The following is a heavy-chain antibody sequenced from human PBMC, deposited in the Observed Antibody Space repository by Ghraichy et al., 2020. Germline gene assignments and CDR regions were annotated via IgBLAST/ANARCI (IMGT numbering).Heavy chain of an antibody. CDR3: AKDLLYCSGGDCNSAGGSSGMDV. CDR1: GFIFDKYA. Sequence: GGYLRLSCTASGFIFDKYAMSWVRQAPGKGLEWVSSISGSGASTYYAGSVRGRFTISRDNSKNTLYLRMNTLRAEDTATYYCAKDLLYCSGGDCNSAGGSSGMDVRGQGTTVTVSS. D-gene: IGHD2-15*01. V-gene: IGHV3-23*01. J-gene: IGHJ6*02. CDR2: ISGSGAST.